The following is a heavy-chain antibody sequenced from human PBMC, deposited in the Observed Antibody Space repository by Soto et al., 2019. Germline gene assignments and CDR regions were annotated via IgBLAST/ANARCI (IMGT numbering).Heavy chain of an antibody. Sequence: SETLSLTCTVSGGSISSYFWSWIRQPPGKGLEWIGYIYYSGSTNYNPSLKSRVTISVDTSKNQFSLKLSSVTAADTAVYYCARNDGYCTSISCYRYWGQGTLVTVSS. CDR3: ARNDGYCTSISCYRY. J-gene: IGHJ4*02. D-gene: IGHD2-2*01. CDR1: GGSISSYF. V-gene: IGHV4-59*01. CDR2: IYYSGST.